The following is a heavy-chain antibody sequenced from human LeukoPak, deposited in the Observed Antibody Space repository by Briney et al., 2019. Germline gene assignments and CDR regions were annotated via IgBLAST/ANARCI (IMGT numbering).Heavy chain of an antibody. Sequence: GGSLRLSCAASGFTFSSYNMNWVRQAPGKGLEWVSSITSSSTYIYYADSVRGRFTISRDNAKNSLDLQMNSLRAEDTAVYYCAKDWRVQGPMATVDYWGQGTLVTVSS. V-gene: IGHV3-21*04. D-gene: IGHD5-24*01. J-gene: IGHJ4*02. CDR2: ITSSSTYI. CDR1: GFTFSSYN. CDR3: AKDWRVQGPMATVDY.